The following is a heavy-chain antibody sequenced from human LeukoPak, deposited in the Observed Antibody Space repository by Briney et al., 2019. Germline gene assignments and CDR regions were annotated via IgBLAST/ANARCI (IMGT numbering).Heavy chain of an antibody. D-gene: IGHD2-21*01. V-gene: IGHV3-21*05. CDR3: ARDTFHPGLIDS. CDR1: GFTFSRYA. J-gene: IGHJ4*02. CDR2: INTDSSDI. Sequence: GGSLRLSCAASGFTFSRYAVNWVRQAPGKGLEWFSYINTDSSDIHYADSVKGRFTISRDNARNTLYLQLSSLRAEDSAVYYCARDTFHPGLIDSWGQGTLVTVSS.